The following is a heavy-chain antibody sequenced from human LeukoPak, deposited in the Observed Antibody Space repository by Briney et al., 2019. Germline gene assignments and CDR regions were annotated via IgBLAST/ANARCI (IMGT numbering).Heavy chain of an antibody. V-gene: IGHV3-21*01. J-gene: IGHJ4*02. D-gene: IGHD3-3*01. CDR3: ARDCLGSQFWSGYYLGPDNYFDY. Sequence: GGSLRLSCVASGFAFNTYTMNWVRQAPGKGLQWVSSIRSDSNYISYAGSLKGRFTISRDNAKSSLYLQMNSLRAEDTAVYYCARDCLGSQFWSGYYLGPDNYFDYWGQGSLVTVSS. CDR1: GFAFNTYT. CDR2: IRSDSNYI.